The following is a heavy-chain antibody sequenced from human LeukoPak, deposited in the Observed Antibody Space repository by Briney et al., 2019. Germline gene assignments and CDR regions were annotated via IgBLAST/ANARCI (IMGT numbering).Heavy chain of an antibody. J-gene: IGHJ3*02. CDR1: GGTFSSYA. CDR2: IIPIFGTA. V-gene: IGHV1-69*13. D-gene: IGHD6-13*01. Sequence: ASVKVSCKASGGTFSSYAISWVRQAPGQGLEWMGGIIPIFGTANYAQKFQGRVTITADESTSTAYMELNSLRAEDTAVYYCAKSKRAAAGMVGAFDIWGQGTMVTVSS. CDR3: AKSKRAAAGMVGAFDI.